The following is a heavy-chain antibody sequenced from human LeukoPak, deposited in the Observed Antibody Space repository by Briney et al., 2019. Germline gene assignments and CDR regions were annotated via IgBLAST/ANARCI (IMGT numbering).Heavy chain of an antibody. J-gene: IGHJ4*02. CDR2: IRYDGSNK. D-gene: IGHD6-19*01. CDR1: GFTFSSYG. Sequence: GRSLGLSCAASGFTFSSYGMHWVRQAPGKGLEWVAFIRYDGSNKYYAESVKGRFTISRDNSKNTLYLQMNSLRAEDTAVYYCAKDWQWLDGSGVDYWGQGTLVTVSS. CDR3: AKDWQWLDGSGVDY. V-gene: IGHV3-30*02.